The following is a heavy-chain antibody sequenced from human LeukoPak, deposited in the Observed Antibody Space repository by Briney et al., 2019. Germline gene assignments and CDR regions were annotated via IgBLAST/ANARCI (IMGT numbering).Heavy chain of an antibody. CDR1: GGTFSSYA. J-gene: IGHJ4*02. CDR3: ARPRATYCTNGVCYQPLDY. CDR2: IIPIFGTA. Sequence: SVKVSCKASGGTFSSYAISWVRQAPGQGLEWMGGIIPIFGTANYAQEFQGRVTITADESTSTAYMELSSLRSEDTAVYYCARPRATYCTNGVCYQPLDYWGQGTLVTVSS. V-gene: IGHV1-69*13. D-gene: IGHD2-8*01.